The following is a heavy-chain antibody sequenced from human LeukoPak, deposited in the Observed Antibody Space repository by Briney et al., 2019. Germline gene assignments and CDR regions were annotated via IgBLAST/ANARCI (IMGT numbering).Heavy chain of an antibody. Sequence: GGSLRLSCAASGFTVSSNYMSWVRQAPGKGLEWVSIIYGGGTTSYADSVKGRFTISRDNAKNTLSLEMNSLGDEDTAVYYCSRDFNGRNDFWGQGTLVTVSS. CDR2: IYGGGTT. D-gene: IGHD1-14*01. CDR3: SRDFNGRNDF. CDR1: GFTVSSNY. V-gene: IGHV3-53*01. J-gene: IGHJ4*02.